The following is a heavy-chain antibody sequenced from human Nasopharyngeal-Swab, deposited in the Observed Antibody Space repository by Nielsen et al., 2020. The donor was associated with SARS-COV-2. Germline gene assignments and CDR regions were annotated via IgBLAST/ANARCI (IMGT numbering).Heavy chain of an antibody. V-gene: IGHV4-39*02. Sequence: SETLSLTCTVSGGSISSSSYYWGWIRQPPGKGLEWIGYIYYSGGTYYNPSLESRVSMSVDTSKNHFSLKVSSVTAADTAVYYCARVPSDYGDPAGFDYWGQGILVTVSS. D-gene: IGHD4-17*01. J-gene: IGHJ4*02. CDR3: ARVPSDYGDPAGFDY. CDR2: IYYSGGT. CDR1: GGSISSSSYY.